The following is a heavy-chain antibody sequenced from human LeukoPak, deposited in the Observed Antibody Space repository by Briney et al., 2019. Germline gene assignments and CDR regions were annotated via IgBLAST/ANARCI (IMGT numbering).Heavy chain of an antibody. CDR1: GYTFTSYD. J-gene: IGHJ6*04. V-gene: IGHV1-8*01. CDR3: ARFYDILTGYYRDV. D-gene: IGHD3-9*01. Sequence: AASVKVSCKASGYTFTSYDINWVRQATGQGLEWMGWMNPNSGNTGYAQKFQGRVTMTRNTSISTAYMELSSLRSEDTAVYYCARFYDILTGYYRDVWGKGTTVTISS. CDR2: MNPNSGNT.